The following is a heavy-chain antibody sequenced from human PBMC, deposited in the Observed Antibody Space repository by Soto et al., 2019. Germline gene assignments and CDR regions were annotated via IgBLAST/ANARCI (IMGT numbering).Heavy chain of an antibody. CDR1: GFTFVDYW. D-gene: IGHD3-9*01. J-gene: IGHJ3*02. Sequence: PGGSLRLSCAVSGFTFVDYWMSWVRQAPGKGLEWVANIKQDGNEKYYVDSVKGRFTISRDNAKNSLYLQMNSLRAEDTAVYYCAREYQSHYDILTGSSPSAFDIWGQGTMVTVSS. V-gene: IGHV3-7*01. CDR2: IKQDGNEK. CDR3: AREYQSHYDILTGSSPSAFDI.